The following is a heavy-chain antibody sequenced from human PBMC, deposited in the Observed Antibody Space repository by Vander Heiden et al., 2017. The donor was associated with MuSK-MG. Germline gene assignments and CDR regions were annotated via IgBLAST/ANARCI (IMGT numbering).Heavy chain of an antibody. V-gene: IGHV3-9*01. J-gene: IGHJ5*02. Sequence: EVQLVESGGGLVQPGRSLRLSCAASGFTFDDYAMHWVRQAPGKGLEWVSGISWNSGSIGYADSVKGRFTISRDNAKNSLYLQMNSLRAEDTALYYCAKGSESRGGRIQFDPWGQGTLVTVSS. D-gene: IGHD5-18*01. CDR2: ISWNSGSI. CDR1: GFTFDDYA. CDR3: AKGSESRGGRIQFDP.